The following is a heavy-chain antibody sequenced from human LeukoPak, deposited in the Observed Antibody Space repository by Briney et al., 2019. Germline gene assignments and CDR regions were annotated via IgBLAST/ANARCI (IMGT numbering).Heavy chain of an antibody. V-gene: IGHV3-74*01. CDR1: GFTISNYW. CDR2: INGDSSTT. Sequence: PGGSLRLSCAASGFTISNYWMHWVRQAPGKGLVWVSRINGDSSTTAYADSVKGRFTISRDNAKNTAYLQINSLRAEDTAVYYCVRLKGGYWGQGTLVTVSS. D-gene: IGHD1-26*01. J-gene: IGHJ4*02. CDR3: VRLKGGY.